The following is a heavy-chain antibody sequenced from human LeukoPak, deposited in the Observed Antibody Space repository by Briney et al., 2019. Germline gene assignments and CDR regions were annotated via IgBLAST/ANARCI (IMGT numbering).Heavy chain of an antibody. Sequence: GGSLRLSCAASGFTFSIYSMNWVRQAPGKGLEWLAYITSRSSTIYYADSVKGRFTISRDDAKNSLFLQMNSLKAEDTAVYYCVSSKPSLDHWGQGTLVTVSS. CDR3: VSSKPSLDH. J-gene: IGHJ4*02. CDR1: GFTFSIYS. V-gene: IGHV3-48*01. CDR2: ITSRSSTI.